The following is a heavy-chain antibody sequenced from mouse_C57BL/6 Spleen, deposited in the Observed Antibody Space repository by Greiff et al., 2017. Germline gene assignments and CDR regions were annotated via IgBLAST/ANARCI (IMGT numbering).Heavy chain of an antibody. CDR1: GYAFSSYW. Sequence: QVQLQQSGAELVKPGASVKISCKASGYAFSSYWMNWVKQRPGKGLEWIGQIYPGDGDTNYNGKFKGKATLTADKSSSTAYMQLSSLTSEDSAVYFCARAGYYGSGFDYWGQGTTLTVSS. J-gene: IGHJ2*01. V-gene: IGHV1-80*01. D-gene: IGHD1-1*01. CDR2: IYPGDGDT. CDR3: ARAGYYGSGFDY.